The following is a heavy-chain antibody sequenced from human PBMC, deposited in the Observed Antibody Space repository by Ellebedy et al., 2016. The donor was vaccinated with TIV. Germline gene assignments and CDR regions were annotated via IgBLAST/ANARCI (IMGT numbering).Heavy chain of an antibody. CDR1: GGSFSGYY. Sequence: GSLRLXCAVYGGSFSGYYWSWIRQPPGKGLEWIGEINHSGSTNYNPSLKSRVTISVDTSKNQFSLKLSSVTAADTAVYYCARHVHPLYCSGGSCYSFDYWGQGTLVTVSS. CDR2: INHSGST. CDR3: ARHVHPLYCSGGSCYSFDY. V-gene: IGHV4-34*01. J-gene: IGHJ4*02. D-gene: IGHD2-15*01.